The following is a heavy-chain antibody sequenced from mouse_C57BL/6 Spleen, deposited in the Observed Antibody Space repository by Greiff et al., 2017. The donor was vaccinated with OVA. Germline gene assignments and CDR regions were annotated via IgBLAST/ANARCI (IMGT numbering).Heavy chain of an antibody. CDR2: INPNNGGT. Sequence: EVQLQQSGPELVKPGASVKISCKASGYTFTDYYMNWVKQSHGKSLEWIGDINPNNGGTSYNQKFKGKATLTVDKSSSTAYMELRSLTSEDSAVYYCARLAIYYGPSLGFAYWGQGTLVTVSA. CDR3: ARLAIYYGPSLGFAY. V-gene: IGHV1-26*01. CDR1: GYTFTDYY. D-gene: IGHD2-1*01. J-gene: IGHJ3*01.